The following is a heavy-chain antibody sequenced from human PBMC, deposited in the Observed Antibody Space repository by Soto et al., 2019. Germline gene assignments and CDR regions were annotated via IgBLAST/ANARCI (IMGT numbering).Heavy chain of an antibody. D-gene: IGHD5-18*01. CDR1: GFTFRNYA. J-gene: IGHJ4*02. Sequence: ESGGGVVQPGKSLRLSCAASGFTFRNYAMSWVRQAPGKGLEWVAVISYDGTDKYYADSVKGRFTISRDNSKNTLYLQMNSLRGEDTAVYYCARSIELWSTHFDYWGQGTLVPVSS. CDR2: ISYDGTDK. CDR3: ARSIELWSTHFDY. V-gene: IGHV3-30-3*01.